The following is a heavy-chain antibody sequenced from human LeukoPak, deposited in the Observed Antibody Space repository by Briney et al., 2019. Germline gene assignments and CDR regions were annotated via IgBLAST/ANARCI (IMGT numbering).Heavy chain of an antibody. CDR3: AKEHRVGASRGLDY. V-gene: IGHV3-30*18. J-gene: IGHJ4*02. CDR1: GSSFHTYG. Sequence: GRSLRLSCAASGSSFHTYGMHWVRQALGKGPEWVALMSYDGRDIYYADSVKGRFTISRDNAKNTLYLQMNSLRTEDTAVYYCAKEHRVGASRGLDYWGQGTLVTVSS. CDR2: MSYDGRDI. D-gene: IGHD3-10*01.